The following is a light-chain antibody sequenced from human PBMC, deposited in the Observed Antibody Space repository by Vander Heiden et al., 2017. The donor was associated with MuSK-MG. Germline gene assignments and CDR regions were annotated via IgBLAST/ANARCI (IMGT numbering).Light chain of an antibody. CDR3: RQAVQTPRT. CDR1: QSLLHSNGHTY. V-gene: IGKV2-28*01. Sequence: DIVMTQSPLSLPVTPGEPASISCRSSQSLLHSNGHTYLDWYLQKPGQSPQLLIYLASNRAPGVPDRFSGSGSGTDFTLKISRVEAEDVGVYFCRQAVQTPRTFGQGTKMEIK. CDR2: LAS. J-gene: IGKJ2*01.